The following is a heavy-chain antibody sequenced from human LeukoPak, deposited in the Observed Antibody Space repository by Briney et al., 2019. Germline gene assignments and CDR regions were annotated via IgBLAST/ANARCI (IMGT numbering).Heavy chain of an antibody. D-gene: IGHD6-19*01. J-gene: IGHJ4*02. Sequence: GGSLRLSCAASGFIFSKYAMEWVRQAPGKGLEWVSVIYSGGSTYYADSVKGRFTISRDNSKNTLYLQMNSLRAEDTAVYYCASGYSSGWHLYFDYWGQGTLVTVSS. V-gene: IGHV3-53*01. CDR2: IYSGGST. CDR3: ASGYSSGWHLYFDY. CDR1: GFIFSKYA.